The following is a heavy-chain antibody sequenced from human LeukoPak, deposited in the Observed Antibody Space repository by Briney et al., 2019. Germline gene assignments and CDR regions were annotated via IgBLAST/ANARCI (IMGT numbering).Heavy chain of an antibody. J-gene: IGHJ4*02. CDR1: GFTFGSYA. CDR2: ISGTGASP. Sequence: GGSLSLSSAASGFTFGSYAMSWVRQAPGKGPECGSAISGTGASPYYADAVKGRFTISRDNPKNTLFLQMNSLRAEDTAVYYCAKLHALYSSGGSCYFAHWGQGTLVTVSS. D-gene: IGHD2-15*01. V-gene: IGHV3-23*01. CDR3: AKLHALYSSGGSCYFAH.